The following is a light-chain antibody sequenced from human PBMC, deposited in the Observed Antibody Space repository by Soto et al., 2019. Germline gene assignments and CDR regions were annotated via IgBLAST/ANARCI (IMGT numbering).Light chain of an antibody. Sequence: QSALTQPASVSGSLGQSSAISCTGTSSDVGGYSYVSWYQQQPGKAPKLVISDVSNRPSGVSDRFSGSQSGKTASLTISGLPTEDEADYYCASHITLSTYVFGTGTKVTV. CDR1: SSDVGGYSY. CDR2: DVS. J-gene: IGLJ1*01. V-gene: IGLV2-14*01. CDR3: ASHITLSTYV.